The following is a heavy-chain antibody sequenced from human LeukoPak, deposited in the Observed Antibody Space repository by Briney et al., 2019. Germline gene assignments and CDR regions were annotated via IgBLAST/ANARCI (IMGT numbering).Heavy chain of an antibody. D-gene: IGHD3-3*02. CDR3: ARAKGGVLAFSFDY. V-gene: IGHV4-30-4*01. Sequence: SETLSLTCTVSGGSISSGDYYWSWIRQPPGKGLEWIGYIYYSGSTYYNPSLKSRVTISVDTSKNQFSLKLSSVTAADTAVYYCARAKGGVLAFSFDYWGQGTLVTVSS. CDR2: IYYSGST. J-gene: IGHJ4*02. CDR1: GGSISSGDYY.